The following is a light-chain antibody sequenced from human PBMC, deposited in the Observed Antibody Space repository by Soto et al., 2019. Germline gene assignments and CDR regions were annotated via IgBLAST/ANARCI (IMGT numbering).Light chain of an antibody. Sequence: QSVLAHPAAVSGSPGQSMTISCTGTSSDVGGYNYVSWYQQHPGKAPKLMIYEVSNRPSGVSSRFSGSKSGNTASLTISGLQAEDEADYYCSSYTSSSTLFGTGTKVNVL. CDR3: SSYTSSSTL. V-gene: IGLV2-14*01. CDR1: SSDVGGYNY. J-gene: IGLJ1*01. CDR2: EVS.